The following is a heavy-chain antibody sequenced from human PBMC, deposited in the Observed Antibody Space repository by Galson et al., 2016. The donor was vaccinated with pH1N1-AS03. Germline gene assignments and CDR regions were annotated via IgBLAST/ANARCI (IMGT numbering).Heavy chain of an antibody. V-gene: IGHV1-69*13. CDR2: IHPIFGTV. J-gene: IGHJ4*02. D-gene: IGHD3-22*01. CDR3: ARDRYYDGSGRKFFASEY. Sequence: SVKVSCKASGGTFGSYGISWMRQAPGQGLEWMGGIHPIFGTVTYAQKFQGRLTVTADDSTSAAYMELSSLTSEDTAIYYCARDRYYDGSGRKFFASEYWGQGTLVIVSS. CDR1: GGTFGSYG.